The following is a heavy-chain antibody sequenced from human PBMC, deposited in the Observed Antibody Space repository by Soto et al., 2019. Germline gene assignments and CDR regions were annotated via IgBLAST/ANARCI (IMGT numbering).Heavy chain of an antibody. D-gene: IGHD3-3*01. J-gene: IGHJ6*02. CDR3: ARKRTPTRGGSAIFGVVSGYGMDV. CDR2: IHHSGSN. V-gene: IGHV4-34*01. Sequence: SETLSLTCAVYGGSFSGHYWSWIRQPPGKGLEWIGEIHHSGSNNYNPSLKSRVTISVDTSKNQFSLKLSSVTAADTAVYYCARKRTPTRGGSAIFGVVSGYGMDVWGQGTTVTVSS. CDR1: GGSFSGHY.